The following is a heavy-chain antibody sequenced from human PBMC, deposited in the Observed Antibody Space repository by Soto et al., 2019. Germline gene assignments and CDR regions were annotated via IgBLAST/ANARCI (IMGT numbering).Heavy chain of an antibody. Sequence: GPSVKVSCKTSGYTFTNYGISWVRQAPGQGLEWMGWISAYNGNSNYAQKLQGRVTMATDTSTSTAYMDLRSLRSDDTAVYFCARVSHRFGYGVKYYFDYWGQGTLVTVSS. CDR1: GYTFTNYG. CDR3: ARVSHRFGYGVKYYFDY. CDR2: ISAYNGNS. V-gene: IGHV1-18*01. D-gene: IGHD5-18*01. J-gene: IGHJ4*02.